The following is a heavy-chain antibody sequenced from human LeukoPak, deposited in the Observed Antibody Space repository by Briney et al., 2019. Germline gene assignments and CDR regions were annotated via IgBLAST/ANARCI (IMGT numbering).Heavy chain of an antibody. CDR3: ARDGTTVTTHFDY. CDR1: GFTFSNYA. Sequence: GRSLRLSCAASGFTFSNYAMHWVRQAPGKGLEWVAVIYFDGSKNYYADSVKGRFTISRDNSKNTLYLQMNSLRAEDTAVYYCARDGTTVTTHFDYWGQGTLVTVSS. D-gene: IGHD4-17*01. V-gene: IGHV3-33*01. CDR2: IYFDGSKN. J-gene: IGHJ4*02.